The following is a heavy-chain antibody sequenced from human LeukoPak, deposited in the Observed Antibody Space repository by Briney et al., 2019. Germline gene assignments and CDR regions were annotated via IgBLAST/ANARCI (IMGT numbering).Heavy chain of an antibody. CDR3: ARVRGSYHADY. CDR1: GGSISSGGYY. Sequence: SETLSLTCTVSGGSISSGGYYWSWIRQPPGKGLEWIGYIYHSGSTYYNPFLKSRVTISVDRSKNQFSLKLSSVTAADTAVYYCARVRGSYHADYWGQGTLVTVSS. V-gene: IGHV4-30-2*01. J-gene: IGHJ4*02. CDR2: IYHSGST. D-gene: IGHD1-26*01.